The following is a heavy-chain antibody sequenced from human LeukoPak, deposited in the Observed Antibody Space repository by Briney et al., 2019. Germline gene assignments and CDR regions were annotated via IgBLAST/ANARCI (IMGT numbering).Heavy chain of an antibody. CDR1: GFTFTDFY. Sequence: SGVSLRLSCAASGFTFTDFYMSWIRQAPGKGLEWVSYISISSTTIYYADSVKGRFTFSRDNAKNSLYLQMNSLRAEDTAVYYCVRTGRLQYGDYVAFDYWGQGTLVTVSS. CDR2: ISISSTTI. V-gene: IGHV3-11*01. J-gene: IGHJ4*02. CDR3: VRTGRLQYGDYVAFDY. D-gene: IGHD4-17*01.